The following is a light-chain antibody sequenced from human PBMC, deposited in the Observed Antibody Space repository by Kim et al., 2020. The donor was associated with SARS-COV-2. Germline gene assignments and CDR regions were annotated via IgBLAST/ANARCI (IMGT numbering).Light chain of an antibody. CDR1: SSAVSGYNL. V-gene: IGLV2-14*03. CDR3: SSYTSSSPYV. Sequence: GRSITISRTGTSSAVSGYNLVSWYQQHPGKAPKLMIYDVSTRPSGVSNRFSGSKSGNTASLTISGLQAEDEADYYCSSYTSSSPYVFGTGTKVTVL. J-gene: IGLJ1*01. CDR2: DVS.